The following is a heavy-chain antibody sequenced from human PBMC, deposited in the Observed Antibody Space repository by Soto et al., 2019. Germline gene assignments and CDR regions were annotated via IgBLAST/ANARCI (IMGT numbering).Heavy chain of an antibody. CDR3: ARERERGIPPFDY. V-gene: IGHV1-69*08. Sequence: QVQLVQSGAEVKKPGSSVKVSCKASGGTFSSYTISWVRQAPGQGLEWMGRIIPILGIANYAQKFQGRVTITADKSTSTSYMELSSLRSEDTALYYCARERERGIPPFDYWGQGTLVTVSS. CDR1: GGTFSSYT. CDR2: IIPILGIA. J-gene: IGHJ4*02.